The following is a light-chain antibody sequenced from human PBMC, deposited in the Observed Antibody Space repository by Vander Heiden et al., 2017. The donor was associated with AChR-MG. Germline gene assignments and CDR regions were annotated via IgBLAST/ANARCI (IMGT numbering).Light chain of an antibody. CDR3: QSYDSSLSAL. J-gene: IGLJ1*01. V-gene: IGLV1-40*01. CDR1: SSNIGAGYD. Sequence: QSVLTQPPSVSGAPGPRVTISCTGGSSNIGAGYDVHWYQQLPGTAPKLLIYGNSNRPSGVPDRFSGSKSGTSASLAITGLQAEDEADYYCQSYDSSLSALFGTGTKVTVL. CDR2: GNS.